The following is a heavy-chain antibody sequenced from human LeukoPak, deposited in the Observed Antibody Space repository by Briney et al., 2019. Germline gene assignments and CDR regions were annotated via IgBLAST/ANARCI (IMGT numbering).Heavy chain of an antibody. J-gene: IGHJ4*02. CDR3: AKAERHDSRSFYFGY. Sequence: GGSLRLSCAASGFTFTSYAMIWVRQAPEKGLEWVSGISGSGGSTYYADSVKGRFTISRDNSKNTLCLQMNSLRAEDTAVYYCAKAERHDSRSFYFGYWGQGTLVTVSS. V-gene: IGHV3-23*01. CDR2: ISGSGGST. CDR1: GFTFTSYA. D-gene: IGHD1-1*01.